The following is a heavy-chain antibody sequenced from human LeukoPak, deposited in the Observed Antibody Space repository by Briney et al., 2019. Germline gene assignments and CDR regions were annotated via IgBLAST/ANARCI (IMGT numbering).Heavy chain of an antibody. CDR3: AKGGGYEAQYYYYYLDV. J-gene: IGHJ6*03. CDR2: IRYDGSNK. Sequence: GGSLRLSCAASGFTFSSYGMYWVRQAPGKGLEGVAFIRYDGSNKYYADSVKGRFTISRDNSKNTLYLQMKSLRAEYTAVYYCAKGGGYEAQYYYYYLDVWGKGTTVTISS. V-gene: IGHV3-30*02. CDR1: GFTFSSYG. D-gene: IGHD5-12*01.